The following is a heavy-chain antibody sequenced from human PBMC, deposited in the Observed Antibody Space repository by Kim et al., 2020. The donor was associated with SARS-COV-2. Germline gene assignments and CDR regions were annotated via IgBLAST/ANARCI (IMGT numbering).Heavy chain of an antibody. CDR1: GFTFSSYA. Sequence: GGSLRLSCAASGFTFSSYAMHWVRQAPGKGLEWVAVISYDGSNKYYADSVKGRFTISRDNSKNTLYLQMNSLRAEDTAVYYCARDQAKSSSWSKGNYYYGMDVWGQGTTVTVSS. V-gene: IGHV3-30*04. CDR3: ARDQAKSSSWSKGNYYYGMDV. D-gene: IGHD6-13*01. J-gene: IGHJ6*02. CDR2: ISYDGSNK.